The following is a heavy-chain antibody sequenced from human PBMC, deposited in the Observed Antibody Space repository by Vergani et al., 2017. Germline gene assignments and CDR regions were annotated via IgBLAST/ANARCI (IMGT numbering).Heavy chain of an antibody. Sequence: QVQLQQWGAGLLKPSETLSLTCAVYGGSFSGYYWSWIRQPPGKGLEWVGYIYYSGSTYYNPSLKSRVTISVDTSKSQFSLKLSSVTAADTAVYYCARDEYGSGSDPGYWGQGTLVTVSS. CDR2: IYYSGST. CDR1: GGSFSGYY. CDR3: ARDEYGSGSDPGY. V-gene: IGHV4-34*01. J-gene: IGHJ4*02. D-gene: IGHD3-10*01.